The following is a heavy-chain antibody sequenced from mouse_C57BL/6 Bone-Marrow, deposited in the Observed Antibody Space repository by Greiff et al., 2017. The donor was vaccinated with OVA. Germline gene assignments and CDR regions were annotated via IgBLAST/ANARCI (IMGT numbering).Heavy chain of an antibody. V-gene: IGHV1-85*01. J-gene: IGHJ2*01. CDR3: AGLLEDY. CDR1: GYTFTSYD. D-gene: IGHD2-10*01. Sequence: VKLMESGPELVKPGASVQLSCKASGYTFTSYDINWVKQRPGQGLEWIGWIYPRDGSNSYNEKFKGKATLTVDTSSSTAYMELHSLTSEDAAVYFGAGLLEDYWGQGTTLTVSS. CDR2: IYPRDGSN.